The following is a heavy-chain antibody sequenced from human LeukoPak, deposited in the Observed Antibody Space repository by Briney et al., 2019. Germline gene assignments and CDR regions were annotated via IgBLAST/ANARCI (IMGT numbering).Heavy chain of an antibody. CDR3: ARGDGSGSYSTITDYYYYMDV. CDR1: GFTFSSYS. J-gene: IGHJ6*03. D-gene: IGHD3-10*01. Sequence: GGSLRLSCAASGFTFSSYSMNWVRQAPGKGLEWVSGINWNGGSTGYADSVKGRFTISRDNAKNSLYLQMNSLRAEDTALYYCARGDGSGSYSTITDYYYYMDVWGKGTTVTVSS. CDR2: INWNGGST. V-gene: IGHV3-20*04.